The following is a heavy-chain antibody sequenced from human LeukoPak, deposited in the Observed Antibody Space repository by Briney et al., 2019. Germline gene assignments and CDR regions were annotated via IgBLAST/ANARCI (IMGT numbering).Heavy chain of an antibody. CDR3: ARVRTAGYYDILTGYRVFDY. V-gene: IGHV1-2*02. CDR2: INPNSGGT. J-gene: IGHJ4*02. Sequence: GASVKVSCKASGYTFTGYSMHWVRQAPGQGLEWMGWINPNSGGTNYAQKFQGRVTMTRDTSISTAYMELSRLRSDDTAVYYCARVRTAGYYDILTGYRVFDYWGQGTLVTVSS. CDR1: GYTFTGYS. D-gene: IGHD3-9*01.